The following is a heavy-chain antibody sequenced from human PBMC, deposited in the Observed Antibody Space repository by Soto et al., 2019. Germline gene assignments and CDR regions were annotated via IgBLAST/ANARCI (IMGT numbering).Heavy chain of an antibody. CDR2: ISGGGSVT. J-gene: IGHJ5*02. CDR1: GFTFLSYA. V-gene: IGHV3-23*01. CDR3: AKDDSLEWFFPLDA. Sequence: EVHRLEAGGGLVQPGGSLRLPCSASGFTFLSYAMSWVRQAPGKGLGWVSGISGGGSVTYYSDSGSGRFPISRDNSQNTLYLQMNSLRVEDSAVYFCAKDDSLEWFFPLDAWGQGTLVTVSS. D-gene: IGHD3-3*01.